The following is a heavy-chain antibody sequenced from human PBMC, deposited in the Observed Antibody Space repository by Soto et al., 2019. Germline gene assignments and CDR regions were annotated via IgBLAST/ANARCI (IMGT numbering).Heavy chain of an antibody. CDR3: ARVLYYDILTGYYSP. D-gene: IGHD3-9*01. J-gene: IGHJ5*02. CDR2: ITPNSGNT. CDR1: GYIFTGYF. Sequence: ASVKVSFKTSGYIFTGYFIHWVRQTPGQGLQWMGRITPNSGNTNYSQKLQGRVTMTTDTSTSTAYMELRSLRSDDTAVYYCARVLYYDILTGYYSPWGQGTLVTVSS. V-gene: IGHV1-18*04.